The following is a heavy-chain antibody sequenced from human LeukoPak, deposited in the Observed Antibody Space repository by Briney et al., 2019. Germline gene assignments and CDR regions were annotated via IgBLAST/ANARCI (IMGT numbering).Heavy chain of an antibody. J-gene: IGHJ4*02. V-gene: IGHV3-23*01. CDR3: AKEGFDS. CDR1: GFTLSTNA. Sequence: GGSLRLSCLTSGFTLSTNAMSWVRQAPGKGLEWISGISGSGASTYYADSVKSRFTISRDNSKNTLYLQMNSLRAEDTAVYYCAKEGFDSWGQGTLVTVSS. CDR2: ISGSGAST.